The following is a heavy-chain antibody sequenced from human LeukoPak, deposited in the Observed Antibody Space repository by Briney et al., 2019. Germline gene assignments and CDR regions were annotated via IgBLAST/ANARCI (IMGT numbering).Heavy chain of an antibody. Sequence: ASVKVSCKASGYTFTSYYMHWVRQAPGQGLEWMGWINPNSGGTNYAQKFQGRVTMTRDTSISTAYMELSRLRSDDTAVYYCAREPQDIVVVPAAIHYYYYGMDVWGQGTTVTVSS. V-gene: IGHV1-2*02. CDR1: GYTFTSYY. CDR3: AREPQDIVVVPAAIHYYYYGMDV. J-gene: IGHJ6*02. D-gene: IGHD2-2*01. CDR2: INPNSGGT.